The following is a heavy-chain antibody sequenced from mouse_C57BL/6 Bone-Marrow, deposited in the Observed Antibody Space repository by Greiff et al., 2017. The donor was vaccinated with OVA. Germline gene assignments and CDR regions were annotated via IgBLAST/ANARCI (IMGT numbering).Heavy chain of an antibody. D-gene: IGHD2-2*01. Sequence: VKLQESGAELMKPGASVKLSCKATGYTFTGYWIEWVKQRPGHGLEWIGEILPGSGSTNYNEKFKGKAQFTADTSSNTAYMQHRSLTTKDDATNYYSRSGYNPDYWGQGTMVTVSA. CDR3: SRSGYNPDY. CDR1: GYTFTGYW. V-gene: IGHV1-9*01. CDR2: ILPGSGST. J-gene: IGHJ3*01.